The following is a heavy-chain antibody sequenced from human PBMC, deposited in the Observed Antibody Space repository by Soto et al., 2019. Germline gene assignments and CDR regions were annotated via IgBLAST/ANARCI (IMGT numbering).Heavy chain of an antibody. D-gene: IGHD2-15*01. V-gene: IGHV4-31*03. CDR1: GGSISSGGYF. CDR3: ARDCSGGSCNAYGMDV. CDR2: ISYSGTT. Sequence: SETLSLTCTVSGGSISSGGYFWSWIRQHPGKGLEWIGYISYSGTTYYNPSLKSRVTISLDTSKNQFSLKMSSVTAADTAVYYCARDCSGGSCNAYGMDVWGQGTTVTVSS. J-gene: IGHJ6*02.